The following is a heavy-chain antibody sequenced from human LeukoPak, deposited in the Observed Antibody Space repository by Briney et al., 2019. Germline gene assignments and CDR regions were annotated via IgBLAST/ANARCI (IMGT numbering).Heavy chain of an antibody. D-gene: IGHD2-2*01. CDR1: GYSFTTYW. J-gene: IGHJ4*02. CDR2: IYPGDSDT. Sequence: GESLKISCRGSGYSFTTYWISWVRQMPGKGLEWMGIIYPGDSDTRYSPSFQGQVTILVDKSISTAYLQWSSLQASDTAMYYCARRQGCSSTSCPPDYWGQGTLVTVSS. V-gene: IGHV5-51*01. CDR3: ARRQGCSSTSCPPDY.